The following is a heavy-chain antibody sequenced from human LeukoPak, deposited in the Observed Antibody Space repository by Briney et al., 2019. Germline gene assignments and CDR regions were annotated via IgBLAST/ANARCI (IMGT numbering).Heavy chain of an antibody. Sequence: ASVKVSCKASGGTFSSHAISWVRQAPGQGLEWVGGIIPILGTTNYAQKFQGRVTITTDESTSTGYMELRSLRSDDTAVYYCARGDSGYDYGFDNWGQGTLVTVSS. D-gene: IGHD5-12*01. CDR1: GGTFSSHA. V-gene: IGHV1-69*05. CDR3: ARGDSGYDYGFDN. CDR2: IIPILGTT. J-gene: IGHJ4*02.